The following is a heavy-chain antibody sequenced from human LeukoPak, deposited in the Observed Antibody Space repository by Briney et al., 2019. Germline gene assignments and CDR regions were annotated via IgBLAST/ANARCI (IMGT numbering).Heavy chain of an antibody. D-gene: IGHD6-6*01. Sequence: ASVKVSCKASGYTFTSYGISWVRQAPGHGLEWMGGIIPIFETANYAQKFQGRVTMTTDTSTSTAYMELRSLRSDDTAVYYCATHSTRIAVRPSDYYYYVDVWGKGTTVTVSS. CDR1: GYTFTSYG. J-gene: IGHJ6*03. CDR2: IIPIFETA. CDR3: ATHSTRIAVRPSDYYYYVDV. V-gene: IGHV1-18*01.